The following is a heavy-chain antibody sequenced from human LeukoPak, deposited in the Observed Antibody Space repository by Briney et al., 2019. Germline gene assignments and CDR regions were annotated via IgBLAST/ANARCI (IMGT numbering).Heavy chain of an antibody. CDR2: ISSSGSTI. CDR3: ARTQFFTPYCSGGSCYYPGYYFDY. CDR1: GFTFSDYY. J-gene: IGHJ4*02. V-gene: IGHV3-11*04. D-gene: IGHD2-15*01. Sequence: PGGSLRLSCAASGFTFSDYYMSWIRQAPGKGLEWVSYISSSGSTIYYADSVKGRFTISRDNAKNSLYLQMNSLRAEDTAVYYCARTQFFTPYCSGGSCYYPGYYFDYWGQGTLVTVSS.